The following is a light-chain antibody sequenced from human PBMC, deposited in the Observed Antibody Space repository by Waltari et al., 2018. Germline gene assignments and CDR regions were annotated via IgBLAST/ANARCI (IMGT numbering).Light chain of an antibody. V-gene: IGKV3-11*01. J-gene: IGKJ2*01. CDR2: DAS. CDR1: QSVSNF. Sequence: EIVLTQSPATLSLSPGERATLSCRASQSVSNFLAWYQQKPGQAPRLLIYDASKRATDIPARFSGSASGTDFTRTISSLEPEDFAVYYCQQRSSWPQTFGQGTKLEIK. CDR3: QQRSSWPQT.